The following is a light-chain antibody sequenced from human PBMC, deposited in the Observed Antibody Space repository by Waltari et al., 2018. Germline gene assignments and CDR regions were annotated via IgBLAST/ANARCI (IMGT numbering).Light chain of an antibody. J-gene: IGKJ4*01. CDR1: QTITGSW. CDR2: GAS. Sequence: EIVLTQSPGTLSVSPGERVTVSCRASQTITGSWLTWYHQKPGQAPRLLIYGASNRAPGIPDRFSGSGSETDFTLTISRLEPEESVVYYCQQYDGSVVTFGGGTKVEIK. CDR3: QQYDGSVVT. V-gene: IGKV3-20*01.